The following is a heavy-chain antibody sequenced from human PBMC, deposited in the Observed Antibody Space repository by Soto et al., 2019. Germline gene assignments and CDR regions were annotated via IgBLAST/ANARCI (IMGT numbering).Heavy chain of an antibody. CDR1: GYTFTSYG. Sequence: QVQLVQSGAEVKKPGASVKVSCKASGYTFTSYGISWVRQAPGQGLEWMGWISPYNGNTNYAQKLQGRVTMTTDTSPSTAYMDLRGLRSDDTAVYYCARGIGGWFGVAYYYGMDVWGQGTTVTVSS. CDR2: ISPYNGNT. D-gene: IGHD3-10*01. J-gene: IGHJ6*02. V-gene: IGHV1-18*01. CDR3: ARGIGGWFGVAYYYGMDV.